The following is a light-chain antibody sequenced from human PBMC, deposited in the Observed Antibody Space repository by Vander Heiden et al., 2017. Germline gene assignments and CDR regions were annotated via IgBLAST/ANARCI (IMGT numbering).Light chain of an antibody. CDR3: QPSGSCLT. CDR1: QSVSSSY. Sequence: ELVLTQSPATRPLSPGERATLACRASQSVSSSYVASYQQTPGQASRLLIHRAASRATRIPDRASGRGHGTDFTPAINRLETEDFAAYYCQPSGSCLTFGPGTKVEIK. J-gene: IGKJ3*01. V-gene: IGKV3-20*01. CDR2: RAA.